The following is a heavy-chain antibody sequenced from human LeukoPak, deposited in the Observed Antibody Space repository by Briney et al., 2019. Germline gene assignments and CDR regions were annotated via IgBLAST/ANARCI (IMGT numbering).Heavy chain of an antibody. CDR3: ARVVSDTNGWYHFDY. Sequence: GGSLRLSCAASGFIVSSNYMGWVRQAPGKGLEWVSSTNSGGSANYADSVRGRFTISRDNSKNTLYLQMNSLRAEDTAVYFCARVVSDTNGWYHFDYWGQGTLVTVSS. CDR1: GFIVSSNY. CDR2: TNSGGSA. D-gene: IGHD6-19*01. J-gene: IGHJ4*02. V-gene: IGHV3-53*01.